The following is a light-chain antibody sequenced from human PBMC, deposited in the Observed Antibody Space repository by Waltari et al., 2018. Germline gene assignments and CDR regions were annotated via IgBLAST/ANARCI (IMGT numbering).Light chain of an antibody. CDR3: CSYAGNSHWI. J-gene: IGLJ2*01. Sequence: QSALAQPASVSGSPGQSITISCNGTSSGVWAYTFVSWYQQHTGKVTKVMIYEGSKRHSWVADRFSGSKSGNTASLTISGLQADDEADYYCCSYAGNSHWIFGGGTKLTVL. CDR2: EGS. V-gene: IGLV2-23*01. CDR1: SSGVWAYTF.